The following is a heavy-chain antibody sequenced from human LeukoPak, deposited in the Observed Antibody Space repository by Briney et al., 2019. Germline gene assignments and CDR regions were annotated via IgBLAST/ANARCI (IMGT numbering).Heavy chain of an antibody. V-gene: IGHV3-64D*09. D-gene: IGHD5-18*01. Sequence: PGGSLRLSCSASGFAFSSSPMHWVRQAPGKGLEYVPTISSNGGSTFYADSVKGRFTISRDSSRNTLYLQMSSLRAEDTAVYYCVRRGYSYGFDYWGQGTLVTVSS. CDR1: GFAFSSSP. CDR3: VRRGYSYGFDY. CDR2: ISSNGGST. J-gene: IGHJ4*02.